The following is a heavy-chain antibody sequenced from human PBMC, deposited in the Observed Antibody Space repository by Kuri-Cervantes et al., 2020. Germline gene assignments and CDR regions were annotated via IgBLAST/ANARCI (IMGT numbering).Heavy chain of an antibody. CDR1: GFTFSSYA. CDR3: ASKGYSGYDPGVDYFDY. D-gene: IGHD5-12*01. J-gene: IGHJ4*02. Sequence: GGSLRLSCAASGFTFSSYAMHWVRQAPGKGLEWVAVISYDGSNKYYADSVKGRFTISRDNSKNTLYLQMNSLRAEDTAVYYCASKGYSGYDPGVDYFDYWGQGTLVTVSS. CDR2: ISYDGSNK. V-gene: IGHV3-30-3*01.